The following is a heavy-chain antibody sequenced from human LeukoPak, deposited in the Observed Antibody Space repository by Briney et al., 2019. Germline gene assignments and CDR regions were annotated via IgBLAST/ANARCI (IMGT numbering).Heavy chain of an antibody. CDR3: ARGGREASGLFYYYYGLDV. V-gene: IGHV4-61*02. CDR2: IYSSART. J-gene: IGHJ6*02. CDR1: GGSIGSGSYY. D-gene: IGHD6-19*01. Sequence: SETLSLTCTVSGGSIGSGSYYWSWIRQPAGKGLEWIGRIYSSARTNYNPSLKSRVTISLDKARNQFSLKLTSVTAADTAVYYCARGGREASGLFYYYYGLDVWGQGTTVTVSS.